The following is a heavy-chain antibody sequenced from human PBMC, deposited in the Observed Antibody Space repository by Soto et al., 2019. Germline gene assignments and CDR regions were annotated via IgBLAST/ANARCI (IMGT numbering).Heavy chain of an antibody. CDR2: IWYDGTNK. V-gene: IGHV3-33*01. CDR1: GFTFSTYG. CDR3: ARGVGDSYSYYGMDV. J-gene: IGHJ6*02. Sequence: GSLRLSCAASGFTFSTYGMHWVRQAPGKGLEWVAVIWYDGTNKYYTDSVKGRFTISRDNSKNTLYLQMNSLRAEDTAVYYCARGVGDSYSYYGMDVWGQGTTVTVSS. D-gene: IGHD2-21*02.